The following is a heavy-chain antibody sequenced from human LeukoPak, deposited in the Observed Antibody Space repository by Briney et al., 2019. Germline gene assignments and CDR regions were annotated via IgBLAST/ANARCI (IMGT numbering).Heavy chain of an antibody. CDR1: GFTFSNYW. J-gene: IGHJ4*02. V-gene: IGHV3-7*03. Sequence: PGGSPRLSCEASGFTFSNYWMSWVRQAPGKGLEWVANINQDGSETYYVDSVKGQFTISRDNAKNSLYLQMSGLRAEDTAAYFCAREGPYGDYLNYWGQGTLVTVSS. CDR2: INQDGSET. D-gene: IGHD4-17*01. CDR3: AREGPYGDYLNY.